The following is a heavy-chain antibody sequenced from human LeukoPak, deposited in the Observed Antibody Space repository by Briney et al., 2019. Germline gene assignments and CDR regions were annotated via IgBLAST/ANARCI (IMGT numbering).Heavy chain of an antibody. CDR1: GFTFSSYA. CDR3: AELGITMIGGV. Sequence: GGSLRLSCAASGFTFSSYAMHWVRQAPGKGLEWVAAISYDGSNKYYADSAKGRFTISRDNSKNTLYLQMNSLRAEDTAVYYCAELGITMIGGVWGEGTTVTISS. V-gene: IGHV3-30*18. J-gene: IGHJ6*04. D-gene: IGHD3-10*02. CDR2: ISYDGSNK.